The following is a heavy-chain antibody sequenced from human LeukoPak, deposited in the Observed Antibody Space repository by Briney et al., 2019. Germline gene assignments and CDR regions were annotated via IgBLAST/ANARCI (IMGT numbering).Heavy chain of an antibody. Sequence: SETLSLTCTVSGGSLSNGIKYWDWIRQPPGKGLEWIGSVHYGGNTDYNPSLKSRVTISVDTSRNHFSLRLSSVTAADTAVYFCARHEGYDYGSGVPPSYHSGIDVWGQGSTVIVSS. J-gene: IGHJ6*02. D-gene: IGHD3-10*01. CDR1: GGSLSNGIKY. CDR2: VHYGGNT. CDR3: ARHEGYDYGSGVPPSYHSGIDV. V-gene: IGHV4-39*01.